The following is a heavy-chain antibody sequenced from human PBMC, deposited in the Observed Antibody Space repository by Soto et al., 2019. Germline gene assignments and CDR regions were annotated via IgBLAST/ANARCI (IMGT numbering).Heavy chain of an antibody. CDR2: IIPIFGTA. CDR1: GGTFSSYA. J-gene: IGHJ1*01. D-gene: IGHD1-26*01. V-gene: IGHV1-69*13. CDR3: ARAPRLIVGATLWISEEEYFQH. Sequence: ASVKVSCKASGGTFSSYAISWVRQAPGQGLEWMGGIIPIFGTANYAQKFQGRVTITADESTSTAYMELSSLRSEDTAVYYCARAPRLIVGATLWISEEEYFQHWGQGTLVTVSS.